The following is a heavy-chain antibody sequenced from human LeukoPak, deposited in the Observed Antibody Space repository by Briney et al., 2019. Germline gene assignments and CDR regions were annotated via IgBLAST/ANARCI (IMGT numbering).Heavy chain of an antibody. J-gene: IGHJ4*02. CDR2: IYHSGST. V-gene: IGHV4-38-2*02. CDR1: GYSISSGYY. Sequence: PSETLSLTCTVSGYSISSGYYWGWIRQPPGKGLEWIGSIYHSGSTYYNPSLKSRVTISVDTSKNQFSLKLSSVTTADTAVYYCARQFAYHESLIRYFDWLSSGYFDYWGQGTLVTVSS. D-gene: IGHD3-9*01. CDR3: ARQFAYHESLIRYFDWLSSGYFDY.